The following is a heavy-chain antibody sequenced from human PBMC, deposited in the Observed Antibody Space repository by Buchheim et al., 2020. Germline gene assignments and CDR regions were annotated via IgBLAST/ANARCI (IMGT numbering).Heavy chain of an antibody. D-gene: IGHD1-14*01. V-gene: IGHV1-46*01. CDR1: GYTFTSYY. CDR2: INPSGGST. J-gene: IGHJ6*02. Sequence: QVQLVQSGAEVKKPGASVKVSCKASGYTFTSYYMHWVRQAPGQGLEWMGIINPSGGSTSYAQKFQGRVTMTRDTSTSTVYMELGSPRSEDTAVYYCAREPNNRVGPLYYYYGMDVWGQGTT. CDR3: AREPNNRVGPLYYYYGMDV.